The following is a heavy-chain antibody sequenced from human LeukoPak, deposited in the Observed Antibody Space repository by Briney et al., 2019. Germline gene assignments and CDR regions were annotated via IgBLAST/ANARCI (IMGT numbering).Heavy chain of an antibody. Sequence: PSETLSLTCTVSGGSINNYYWSWIRQPPGKALEWIGYISYSGSTDYNPSLKSRVTISVNTSKNQFSLKLTSVTAADTAIYYCARDLDGSGYYYDYWGQGTLVTVSS. V-gene: IGHV4-59*01. CDR1: GGSINNYY. CDR2: ISYSGST. J-gene: IGHJ4*02. D-gene: IGHD3-10*01. CDR3: ARDLDGSGYYYDY.